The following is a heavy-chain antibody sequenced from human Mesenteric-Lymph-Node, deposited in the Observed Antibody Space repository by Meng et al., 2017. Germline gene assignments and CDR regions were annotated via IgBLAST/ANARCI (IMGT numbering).Heavy chain of an antibody. V-gene: IGHV1-18*01. D-gene: IGHD3-10*01. CDR3: ARDDLYYDGSGSPYDFDY. J-gene: IGHJ4*01. CDR1: GYTFTSYG. CDR2: ISAYNGNT. Sequence: ASVKVSCKASGYTFTSYGISWVRQAPGQGLEWMGWISAYNGNTNYAQKLQGRVTMTTDTSTSTAYMELRSLRSDDTAVYYCARDDLYYDGSGSPYDFDYWGQGTLVTVSS.